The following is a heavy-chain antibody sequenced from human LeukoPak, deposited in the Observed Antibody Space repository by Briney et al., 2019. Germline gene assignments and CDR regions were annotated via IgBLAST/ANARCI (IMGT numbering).Heavy chain of an antibody. CDR3: ARIYTRNTGCDY. J-gene: IGHJ4*02. D-gene: IGHD3-16*01. CDR1: GFSFGSYW. CDR2: IYLGDSNT. V-gene: IGHV5-51*01. Sequence: GESLKIFCKGSGFSFGSYWFGWVRQMPGKGLEWMGIIYLGDSNTIYSPSFQGQVTISADRSISTAYLQWSSLKASDTAMYYCARIYTRNTGCDYWGQGTLVTVSS.